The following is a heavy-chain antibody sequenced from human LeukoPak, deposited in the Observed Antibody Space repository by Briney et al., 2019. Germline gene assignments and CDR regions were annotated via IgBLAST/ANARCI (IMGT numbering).Heavy chain of an antibody. CDR2: IDQGGSVR. D-gene: IGHD6-13*01. Sequence: GGSLRLSCAASGFSFSTYWMSWVRPTPEKGLEFVANIDQGGSVRNYMDSLKGRCTISRDNAKKSLYLEINSLRADDTAVYYCARDPESSSFDLWGRGALVTVSS. V-gene: IGHV3-7*01. J-gene: IGHJ4*02. CDR1: GFSFSTYW. CDR3: ARDPESSSFDL.